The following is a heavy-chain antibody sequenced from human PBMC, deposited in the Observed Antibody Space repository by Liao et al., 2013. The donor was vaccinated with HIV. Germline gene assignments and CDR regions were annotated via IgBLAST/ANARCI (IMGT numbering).Heavy chain of an antibody. J-gene: IGHJ4*02. Sequence: QVQLEESGPGLVKASETLSLVCTVFGDSMGNEGFYWNWIRQSAGKGLEWIGRVGLGADSTLNPSLGGRVDILVDTSKNQFSLYLRSTTAADTAIYFCARDSGGLEGWGFDYWGQGIRVSVS. CDR3: ARDSGGLEGWGFDY. V-gene: IGHV4-61*02. D-gene: IGHD2-15*01. CDR1: GDSMGNEGFY. CDR2: VGLGADS.